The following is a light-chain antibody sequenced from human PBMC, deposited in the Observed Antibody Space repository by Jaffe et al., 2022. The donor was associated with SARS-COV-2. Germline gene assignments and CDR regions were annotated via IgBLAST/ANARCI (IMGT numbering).Light chain of an antibody. J-gene: IGKJ1*01. CDR3: QQYHNWPPWT. CDR2: GAS. CDR1: QSISSN. Sequence: EIVMTQSPATLSVSPGERATLFCRASQSISSNLGWYQQKPGQAPRLLIYGASTRATGIPARFSGSGSGTEFTLTISSLQSEDFAVYYCQQYHNWPPWTFGQGTKVEIK. V-gene: IGKV3-15*01.